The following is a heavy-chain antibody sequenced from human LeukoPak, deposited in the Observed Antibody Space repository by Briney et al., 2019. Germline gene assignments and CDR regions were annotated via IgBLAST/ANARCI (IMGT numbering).Heavy chain of an antibody. J-gene: IGHJ3*02. CDR2: IYSGGST. D-gene: IGHD3-10*01. CDR3: ASTPGPDAFDI. CDR1: GFTVSSNY. Sequence: GGSLRLSCAASGFTVSSNYMSWVRQAPGKGLEWVSVIYSGGSTYYADSVKGRFTISRDNSKNTLYLQMNSLRAEDTAVYYCASTPGPDAFDIWGQGTMVTVSS. V-gene: IGHV3-53*01.